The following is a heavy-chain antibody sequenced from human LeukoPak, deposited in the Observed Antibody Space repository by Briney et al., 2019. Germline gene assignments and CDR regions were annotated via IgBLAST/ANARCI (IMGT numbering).Heavy chain of an antibody. CDR1: GYTFTRYG. CDR3: ARNSSDWYGYMDV. Sequence: ASVKVSCKASGYTFTRYGISWVRQAPGQGLEWMGWISTYNGYANYAQKLQGRVAMTTKTSTSTAYMELRSLRSDDTAVYYCARNSSDWYGYMDVWGKGTTVTASS. V-gene: IGHV1-18*01. D-gene: IGHD6-19*01. J-gene: IGHJ6*04. CDR2: ISTYNGYA.